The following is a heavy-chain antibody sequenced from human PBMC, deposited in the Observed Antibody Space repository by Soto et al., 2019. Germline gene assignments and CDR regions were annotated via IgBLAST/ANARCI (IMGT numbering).Heavy chain of an antibody. D-gene: IGHD3-10*01. CDR1: GFTLDDYA. J-gene: IGHJ4*02. CDR2: ISWNGAAT. CDR3: ANLPLYGSGFDC. V-gene: IGHV3-9*01. Sequence: DAQLVESGGGLVQPGRSLRLSCVASGFTLDDYAIHWVRQAPGKGLEWVSGISWNGAATGYADSVKGRFTISRDNAKNSLYLQMSSLRTEDTAIYYCANLPLYGSGFDCWGQGTLVTVSS.